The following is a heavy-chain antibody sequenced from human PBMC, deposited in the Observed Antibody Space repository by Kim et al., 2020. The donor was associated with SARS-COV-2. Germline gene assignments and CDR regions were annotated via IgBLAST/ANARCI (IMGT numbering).Heavy chain of an antibody. Sequence: SETLSLTCTVSGGSISSYYWSWIRQPPGKGLEWIGYIYYSGSTNYNPSLKSRVTISVDTSKNQFSLKLSSVTAADTAVYYCARRSTSYVWGSYRHYYFDYWGQGTLVTVSS. J-gene: IGHJ4*02. CDR2: IYYSGST. V-gene: IGHV4-59*01. D-gene: IGHD3-16*02. CDR1: GGSISSYY. CDR3: ARRSTSYVWGSYRHYYFDY.